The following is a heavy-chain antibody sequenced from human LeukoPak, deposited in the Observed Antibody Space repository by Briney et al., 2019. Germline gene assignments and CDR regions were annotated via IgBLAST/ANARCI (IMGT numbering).Heavy chain of an antibody. CDR2: INTDGTST. CDR3: ARVRGSYSAADAFDI. CDR1: GFTFSSYW. V-gene: IGHV3-74*01. J-gene: IGHJ3*02. Sequence: PGGSLRLSCAASGFTFSSYWMHWVRQAPGKGLVWVSRINTDGTSTRYVDSVKGRFSISRDNAKNTLYLQMNSLGAEDTAVYYCARVRGSYSAADAFDIWGQGTMVTVSS. D-gene: IGHD1-26*01.